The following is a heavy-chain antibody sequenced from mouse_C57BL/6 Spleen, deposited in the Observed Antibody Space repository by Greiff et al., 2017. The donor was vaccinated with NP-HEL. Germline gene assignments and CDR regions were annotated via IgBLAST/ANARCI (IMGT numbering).Heavy chain of an antibody. CDR1: GYTFTDYY. V-gene: IGHV1-26*01. J-gene: IGHJ3*01. CDR3: ARGGPVGYLAWFAY. Sequence: EVQLQQSGPELVKPGASVKISCKASGYTFTDYYMNWVKQSHGKSLEWIGDINPNNGGTSYNQKFKGKATLTVDKSSSTAYMELRSLTSEDSAVYYCARGGPVGYLAWFAYWGQGTLVTVSA. CDR2: INPNNGGT. D-gene: IGHD2-2*01.